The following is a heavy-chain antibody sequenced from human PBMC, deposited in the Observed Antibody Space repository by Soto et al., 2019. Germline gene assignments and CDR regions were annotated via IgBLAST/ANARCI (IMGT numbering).Heavy chain of an antibody. Sequence: QVQLVQSGAEVKRPGASVKVSCKASGYIFNTFGINWVRQAPGQGLEWLGWVSTYSGNTIYAQKVQGRVTLTTDTSTSTAYMELRSLRSDDTAVYYCARDPQIDLVRGVISDFSSWFDPWGQGTLVTVSS. CDR1: GYIFNTFG. V-gene: IGHV1-18*01. CDR3: ARDPQIDLVRGVISDFSSWFDP. CDR2: VSTYSGNT. J-gene: IGHJ5*02. D-gene: IGHD3-10*01.